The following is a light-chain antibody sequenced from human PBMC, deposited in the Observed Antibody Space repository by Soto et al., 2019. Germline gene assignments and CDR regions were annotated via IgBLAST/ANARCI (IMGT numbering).Light chain of an antibody. Sequence: DIQMPQSPSSLSASVGDRVTISCRASHSISNYLNWYQQKPGKAPKLLIYAASSLHTGVPSRFSGSGSGTDFTLTITTLQPEDFATYFCQESFITPWTFGQGTKVDI. V-gene: IGKV1-39*01. CDR1: HSISNY. CDR3: QESFITPWT. CDR2: AAS. J-gene: IGKJ1*01.